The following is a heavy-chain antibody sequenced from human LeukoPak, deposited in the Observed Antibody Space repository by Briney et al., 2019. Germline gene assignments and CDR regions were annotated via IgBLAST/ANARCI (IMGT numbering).Heavy chain of an antibody. D-gene: IGHD1-7*01. CDR3: ARDLELGAFDI. CDR2: IKQDGSEK. J-gene: IGHJ3*02. CDR1: GFTFISYW. Sequence: GALRLSCAASGFTFISYWMSWVRQAPGKGLEWVANIKQDGSEKYYVDSVKGRFTISRDNAKNSLYLQMNSLRAEDTAVYYCARDLELGAFDIWGQGTMVTVSS. V-gene: IGHV3-7*05.